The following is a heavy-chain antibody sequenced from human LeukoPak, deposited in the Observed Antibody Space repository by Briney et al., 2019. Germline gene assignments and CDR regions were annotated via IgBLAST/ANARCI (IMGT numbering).Heavy chain of an antibody. D-gene: IGHD3-9*01. CDR1: GFTFSTFA. CDR3: AIRQCYILTGYGDALDI. V-gene: IGHV3-23*01. J-gene: IGHJ3*02. Sequence: GGSLILSCAASGFTFSTFAMSWARRAPGKGLECVPIITCSGGRTYYAHSVKGEFTIARHKCKYTLYVQTNNLRAEDTAVYYCAIRQCYILTGYGDALDIWGQGTMVTVSS. CDR2: ITCSGGRT.